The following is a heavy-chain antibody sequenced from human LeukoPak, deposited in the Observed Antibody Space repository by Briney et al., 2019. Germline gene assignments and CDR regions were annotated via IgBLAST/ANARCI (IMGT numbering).Heavy chain of an antibody. CDR3: ARERPHYMDV. J-gene: IGHJ6*03. CDR2: INPNSGDT. V-gene: IGHV1-2*02. Sequence: ASVKVSCKTSGYTFTGYYIHWVRQAPGQGLEWMGWINPNSGDTNYAQKFQGRVTMTRDTSISTVYMELSRLRSDDTAMYYCARERPHYMDVWGTGTTVIVSS. CDR1: GYTFTGYY.